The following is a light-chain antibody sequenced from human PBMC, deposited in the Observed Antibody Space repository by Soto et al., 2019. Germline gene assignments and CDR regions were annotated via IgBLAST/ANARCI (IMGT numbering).Light chain of an antibody. CDR1: ETISSH. CDR3: QQSFGTLSWT. J-gene: IGKJ1*01. V-gene: IGKV1-39*01. CDR2: AAS. Sequence: EIQMTQSPSSLSASVGDRVTITCRASETISSHLNWYQQKAGKAPKLLIYAASGLQTGVPSRFSGSGSGTDYTLTINGLQPEDFATYYCQQSFGTLSWTFGQGTRV.